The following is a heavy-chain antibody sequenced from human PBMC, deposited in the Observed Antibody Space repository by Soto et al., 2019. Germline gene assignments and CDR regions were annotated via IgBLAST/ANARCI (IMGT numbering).Heavy chain of an antibody. CDR3: ARFPRVYGGNSPPFDY. V-gene: IGHV1-69*13. CDR1: GGTFSSYA. Sequence: EASVKVSCKASGGTFSSYAISWVRQAPGQGLEWMGGIIPIFGTANYAQKFQGRVTITADESTSTAYMELSSLRSEDTAVYYCARFPRVYGGNSPPFDYWGQGTLVTVSS. D-gene: IGHD4-17*01. J-gene: IGHJ4*02. CDR2: IIPIFGTA.